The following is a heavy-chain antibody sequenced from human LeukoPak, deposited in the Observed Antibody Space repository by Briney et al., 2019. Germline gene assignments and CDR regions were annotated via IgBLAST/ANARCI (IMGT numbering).Heavy chain of an antibody. D-gene: IGHD6-13*01. V-gene: IGHV3-23*01. Sequence: GGSLRLSCAASGFTFSSYAMTWVRQAPGKGLEWVSDISISGGSTYYADSVKGRLTISRDNSKNTLYLQMNSLRSEDTAVYYCARVIPSYSSSWYGLPDHWGQGTLVTVSS. CDR1: GFTFSSYA. CDR2: ISISGGST. CDR3: ARVIPSYSSSWYGLPDH. J-gene: IGHJ4*02.